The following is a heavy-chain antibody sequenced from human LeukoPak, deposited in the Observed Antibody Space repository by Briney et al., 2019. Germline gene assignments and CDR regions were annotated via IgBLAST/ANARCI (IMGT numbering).Heavy chain of an antibody. D-gene: IGHD7-27*01. CDR2: IYYSGST. Sequence: PSETLSLTCAVSGASISSSNYYWGWVRQSPGKGLEWIVSIYYSGSTYYNPSLKSRVTISVDTSKNQFSLKLSSVTAADTAVYYCARRRLLWGAFDIWGQGTMVTVSS. CDR1: GASISSSNYY. V-gene: IGHV4-39*01. CDR3: ARRRLLWGAFDI. J-gene: IGHJ3*02.